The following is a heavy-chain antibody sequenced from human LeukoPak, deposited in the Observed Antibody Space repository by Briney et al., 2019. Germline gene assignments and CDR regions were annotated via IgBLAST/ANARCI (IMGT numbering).Heavy chain of an antibody. J-gene: IGHJ1*01. V-gene: IGHV3-21*04. CDR1: GLSFSSYS. CDR3: AKLPYYYDSSQPY. CDR2: ISSSSRYI. D-gene: IGHD3-22*01. Sequence: GGSLRLSCAASGLSFSSYSMNWARQSPGKGLEWGSAISSSSRYIYYADSVKGRFTISRDNAKNTLYLQMNSLTAEDTAVYYCAKLPYYYDSSQPYWGQGTLVPVSS.